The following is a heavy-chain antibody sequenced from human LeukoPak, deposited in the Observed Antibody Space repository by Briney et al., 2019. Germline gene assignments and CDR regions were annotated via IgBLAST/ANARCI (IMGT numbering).Heavy chain of an antibody. CDR3: ARGPPAVLYHYDSSGIFYFDY. V-gene: IGHV4-38-2*02. CDR2: IYHSEST. CDR1: GYSISTGYY. D-gene: IGHD3-22*01. Sequence: SETLSLTCTVSGYSISTGYYWGWIRQPPGKGLEWIGSIYHSESTYYNPSLKSRVAISVDTSKNQFSLKLSSVTAADTAVYYCARGPPAVLYHYDSSGIFYFDYWGQGTLVTVSS. J-gene: IGHJ4*02.